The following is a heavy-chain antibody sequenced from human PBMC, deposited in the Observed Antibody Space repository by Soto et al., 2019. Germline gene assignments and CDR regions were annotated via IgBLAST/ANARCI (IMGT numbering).Heavy chain of an antibody. CDR2: ISSDGSST. CDR3: AREYYYGSGSPLPDY. J-gene: IGHJ4*02. V-gene: IGHV3-74*01. D-gene: IGHD3-10*01. CDR1: GFTFSSYA. Sequence: PGGSLRLSCAASGFTFSSYAVSWVRQAPGKGLVWVSRISSDGSSTSYADSVKGRFTISRDNAKNTLYLQMNSLRAEDTAVYYCAREYYYGSGSPLPDYWGQGTLVTVSS.